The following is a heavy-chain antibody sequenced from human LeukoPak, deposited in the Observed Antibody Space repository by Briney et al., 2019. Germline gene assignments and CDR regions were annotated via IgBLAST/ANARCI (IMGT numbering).Heavy chain of an antibody. J-gene: IGHJ4*02. CDR3: ARGHGSGSSYYFDY. D-gene: IGHD3-10*01. V-gene: IGHV3-13*05. CDR1: GFTFSSYD. Sequence: GGSLRLSCAASGFTFSSYDMHWVRQATGKGLEWVSAIGTAGDPYYPGSVKGRFTVSRENAKNSLYLQMNSLRAGDTAVYYCARGHGSGSSYYFDYWGQGTLVTVSS. CDR2: IGTAGDP.